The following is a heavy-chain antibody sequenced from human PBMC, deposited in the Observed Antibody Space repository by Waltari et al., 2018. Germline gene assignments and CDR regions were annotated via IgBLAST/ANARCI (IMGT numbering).Heavy chain of an antibody. V-gene: IGHV5-51*01. D-gene: IGHD6-19*01. CDR3: ARRPEQWRNPPAFDI. J-gene: IGHJ3*02. CDR2: IYPGDSDT. Sequence: EVQLVQSGAEVKKPGESLKISCQGSGYSFTSYWIGWVSQMPGKGLEWMGIIYPGDSDTRYSPSFQGQVTISADKSISTAYLQWSSLKASDTAMYYCARRPEQWRNPPAFDIWGQGTMVTVSS. CDR1: GYSFTSYW.